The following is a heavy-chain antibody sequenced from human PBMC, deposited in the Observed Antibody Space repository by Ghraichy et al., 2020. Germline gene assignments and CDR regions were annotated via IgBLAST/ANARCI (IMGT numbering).Heavy chain of an antibody. J-gene: IGHJ4*02. V-gene: IGHV3-7*03. CDR1: GFTLSSYW. Sequence: LSLTCAASGFTLSSYWMNWVRQAPGKGLEWVANIKQDGSEKNYVDSVKGRFIISRDNAKNSLHLQMSSLRAEDTALYYCAYSTMSAGCWGQGILVTVSS. CDR2: IKQDGSEK. CDR3: AYSTMSAGC. D-gene: IGHD2-2*01.